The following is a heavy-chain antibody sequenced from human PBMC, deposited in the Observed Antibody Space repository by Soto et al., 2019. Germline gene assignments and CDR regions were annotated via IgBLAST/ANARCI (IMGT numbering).Heavy chain of an antibody. CDR1: GFTFSSYA. Sequence: QVQLVESGGGVVQPGRSLRLSCAASGFTFSSYAMHWVRQAPGKGLEWVAVISYDGSDQYYADSVKVRFTISRDNSKNTLYLQMTRLRADDKAVYYCAEVMGELSPDSYDYWGQGTLITVSS. CDR3: AEVMGELSPDSYDY. D-gene: IGHD3-16*02. J-gene: IGHJ4*02. V-gene: IGHV3-30*18. CDR2: ISYDGSDQ.